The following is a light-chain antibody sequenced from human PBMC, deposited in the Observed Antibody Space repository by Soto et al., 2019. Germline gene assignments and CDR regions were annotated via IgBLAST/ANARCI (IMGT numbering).Light chain of an antibody. Sequence: EIELTQSPATLSVSPGGRATLSCRASQTVKSYLAWYQQRPGQPPRLLIYGASTRATDIPARFSGSGSGTELSLTISSLLYEDFAVSYCQQYNTWPPRYTFGQGTKLEIK. CDR3: QQYNTWPPRYT. J-gene: IGKJ2*01. CDR2: GAS. CDR1: QTVKSY. V-gene: IGKV3-15*01.